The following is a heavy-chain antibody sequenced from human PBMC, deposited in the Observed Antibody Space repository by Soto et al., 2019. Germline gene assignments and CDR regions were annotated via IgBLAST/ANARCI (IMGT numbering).Heavy chain of an antibody. J-gene: IGHJ4*02. D-gene: IGHD2-2*01. CDR2: IYHGGST. CDR3: ARGGDIVVVPAAQPLYYFDY. V-gene: IGHV4-38-2*01. Sequence: PSETLSLTCAVSGYSISSGYYWGWLRQPPGKGLEWIGSIYHGGSTYYNPSLNSRVTISVDTSKNQFSLKLSSVTAADTAVYYCARGGDIVVVPAAQPLYYFDYWGQGTLVTVSS. CDR1: GYSISSGYY.